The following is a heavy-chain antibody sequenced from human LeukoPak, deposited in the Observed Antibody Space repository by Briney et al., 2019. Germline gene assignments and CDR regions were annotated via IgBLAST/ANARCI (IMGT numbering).Heavy chain of an antibody. CDR1: GFTFSSYE. CDR2: ISSSGNAR. J-gene: IGHJ4*02. D-gene: IGHD6-19*01. Sequence: GGSLRLSCAASGFTFSSYEMNWVGQAPGKGLEWVSYISSSGNARYYADSVKGRFTISRDNAKNSLYLQMNSLRAEDTAIYYCAKSSFSSGWYEPYYFDYWGQGTLVTVSS. CDR3: AKSSFSSGWYEPYYFDY. V-gene: IGHV3-48*03.